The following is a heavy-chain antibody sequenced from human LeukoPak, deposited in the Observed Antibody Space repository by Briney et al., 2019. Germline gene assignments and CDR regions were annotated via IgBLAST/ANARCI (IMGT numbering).Heavy chain of an antibody. D-gene: IGHD3-22*01. Sequence: TGGSLRLSCAVSGISLSNYGMSWVRQAPGKGLEWVAGISGSGGSTNYADSVKGRFTISRDNPKNTLYLQMNRLRAEDTAVYYCATTYYYDSSGHLFDYWGQGTLVTVSS. CDR3: ATTYYYDSSGHLFDY. CDR2: ISGSGGST. J-gene: IGHJ4*02. CDR1: GISLSNYG. V-gene: IGHV3-23*01.